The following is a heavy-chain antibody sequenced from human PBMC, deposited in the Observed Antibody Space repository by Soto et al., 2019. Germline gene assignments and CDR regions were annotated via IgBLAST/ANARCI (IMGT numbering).Heavy chain of an antibody. CDR3: ASGYSSGWSFDY. D-gene: IGHD6-19*01. CDR2: INPNSGST. CDR1: GYTFTGYY. J-gene: IGHJ4*02. Sequence: GASVKVSCKASGYTFTGYYMHWVRQAPGQGLEWMGRINPNSGSTSYAQKFQGWVTMTRDTSTSTVYMELSSLRSEDTAVYYCASGYSSGWSFDYWGQGTLVTVSS. V-gene: IGHV1-2*04.